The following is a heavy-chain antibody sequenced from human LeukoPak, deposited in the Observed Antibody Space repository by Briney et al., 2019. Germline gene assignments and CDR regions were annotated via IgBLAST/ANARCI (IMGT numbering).Heavy chain of an antibody. V-gene: IGHV3-53*01. D-gene: IGHD6-13*01. Sequence: GGSLRLSCAASGFAVSSRAMSWVRQAPGKGLEWVSVIYSGGSTYYADSVKGRFTISRDNSKNTLYLQMNSLRAEDTAVYYCARPWYRGIAAAGPGDYWGQGTLVTVSS. CDR1: GFAVSSRA. CDR3: ARPWYRGIAAAGPGDY. J-gene: IGHJ4*02. CDR2: IYSGGST.